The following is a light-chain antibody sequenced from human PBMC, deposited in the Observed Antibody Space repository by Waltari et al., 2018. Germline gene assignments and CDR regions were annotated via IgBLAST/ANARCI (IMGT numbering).Light chain of an antibody. Sequence: FMVTQSHSVSESPGKTVTISCTRSSGSISSNYVQWYQQRPGSAPITVIYEDYQRPSGVPDRFSGSTDSSPNSASFTVSGLKTEGEAGYSCQSSMMFGGGTKLTVL. CDR1: SGSISSNY. V-gene: IGLV6-57*03. CDR3: QSSMM. J-gene: IGLJ3*02. CDR2: EDY.